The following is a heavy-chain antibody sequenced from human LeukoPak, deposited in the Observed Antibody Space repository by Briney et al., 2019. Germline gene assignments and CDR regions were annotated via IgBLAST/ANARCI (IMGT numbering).Heavy chain of an antibody. V-gene: IGHV3-30*18. CDR3: AKEGYSASGSFDY. CDR1: GFTFRSYG. CDR2: ISYDGRNK. J-gene: IGHJ4*02. D-gene: IGHD3-10*01. Sequence: GGSLRLSCAASGFTFRSYGMHWVRQAPGKGLEWVAVISYDGRNKYYGDSVKGRFTISRDNAKNMVYLQMNSLRAEDTAVYYCAKEGYSASGSFDYWGQGTLVTVSS.